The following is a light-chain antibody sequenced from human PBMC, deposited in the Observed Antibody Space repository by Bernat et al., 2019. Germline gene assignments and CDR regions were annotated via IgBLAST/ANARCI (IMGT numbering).Light chain of an antibody. CDR2: DVT. CDR3: CARAGNFRWV. J-gene: IGLJ3*02. V-gene: IGLV2-11*01. Sequence: QSAPTQPRSMSGSPGQSVTISCTGTSSDVGYYKYVSWYQHHPDKAPKLMIYDVTKRPSGVPDRFSGAKSGNTAFMTISGLQAEDEADYYCCARAGNFRWVFGGGTKLTV. CDR1: SSDVGYYKY.